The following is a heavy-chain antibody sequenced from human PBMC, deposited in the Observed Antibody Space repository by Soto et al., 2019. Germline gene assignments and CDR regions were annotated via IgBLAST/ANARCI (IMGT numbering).Heavy chain of an antibody. D-gene: IGHD6-13*01. CDR2: MNPNSGNT. CDR3: ARGASSSWYYYYGMDV. Sequence: ASVKVSCKASGYTFTSYDINWVRQATGQGLEWMGWMNPNSGNTGYAQKFQGRVTMTRNTSISTAYMELSSLRSEDTAVYYRARGASSSWYYYYGMDVWGQGTTVTVS. J-gene: IGHJ6*02. V-gene: IGHV1-8*01. CDR1: GYTFTSYD.